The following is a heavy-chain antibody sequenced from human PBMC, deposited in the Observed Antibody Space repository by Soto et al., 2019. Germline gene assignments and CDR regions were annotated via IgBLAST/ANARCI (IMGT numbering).Heavy chain of an antibody. CDR1: GFTFSSYG. V-gene: IGHV3-30*18. D-gene: IGHD3-10*01. CDR3: AKHLGLRGVIPYYYYGIVV. Sequence: QVQLVESGGGVVQPGRSLRLSCAASGFTFSSYGMHWVRQAPGKGLEWVAVISYDGSNKYYADSVKGRFTISRDNSKNTPYLQMNSLRAEDTAVYYCAKHLGLRGVIPYYYYGIVVWGQGTTVTVSS. CDR2: ISYDGSNK. J-gene: IGHJ6*02.